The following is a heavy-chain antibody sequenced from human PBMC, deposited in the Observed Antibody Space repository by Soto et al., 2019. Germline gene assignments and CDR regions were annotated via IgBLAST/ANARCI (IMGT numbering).Heavy chain of an antibody. J-gene: IGHJ3*01. CDR2: LLPFFGTA. CDR1: GGTFRTES. D-gene: IGHD4-17*01. V-gene: IGHV1-69*13. Sequence: QVHLVQSGAEVKKPGSSVKVSCKYSGGTFRTESINWVRQAPGQGLEWMGGLLPFFGTADYAPRFQGRVRISADGATITAYMELSSLTFQDTAVYFFAREHEYGGNSDAFDVWGQGTMVTVSS. CDR3: AREHEYGGNSDAFDV.